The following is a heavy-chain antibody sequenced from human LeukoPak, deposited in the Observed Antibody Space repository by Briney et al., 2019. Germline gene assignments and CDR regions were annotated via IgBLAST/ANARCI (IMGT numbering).Heavy chain of an antibody. CDR1: GGTFSSYA. CDR3: ARVAAKGGYPSYYMDV. Sequence: SVKVSCKASGGTFSSYAISWVRQAPGQGLEWMGGIIPIFGTANYAQKFQGRVTITTDESTSTAYMELSSLRSEDTAVYYCARVAAKGGYPSYYMDVWGKGTTVTVSS. V-gene: IGHV1-69*05. D-gene: IGHD3-22*01. CDR2: IIPIFGTA. J-gene: IGHJ6*03.